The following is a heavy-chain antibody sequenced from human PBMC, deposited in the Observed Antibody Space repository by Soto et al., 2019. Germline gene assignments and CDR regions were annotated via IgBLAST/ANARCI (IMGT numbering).Heavy chain of an antibody. CDR2: ISGSGGST. Sequence: EVQLLESGGGLVQPGGSLRLSCAASGLTFSSYAMSWVPQAPGKGLEWVSAISGSGGSTYYADSVKGRFTISRDNSKNTMDLQMNSLRAEDTAVYYCAKDRNYDFWSGLNYWGQGTLVTVSS. CDR1: GLTFSSYA. D-gene: IGHD3-3*01. J-gene: IGHJ4*02. V-gene: IGHV3-23*01. CDR3: AKDRNYDFWSGLNY.